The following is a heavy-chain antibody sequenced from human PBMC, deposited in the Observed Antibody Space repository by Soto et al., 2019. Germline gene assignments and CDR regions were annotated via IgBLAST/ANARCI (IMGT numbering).Heavy chain of an antibody. CDR1: GGSISSYY. J-gene: IGHJ4*02. V-gene: IGHV4-59*01. CDR3: AKDPGSIVDY. Sequence: PSETLSLTCTVSGGSISSYYWSWIRQPPGKGLEWIGYIYYSGSTNYNPSLKSRVTISVDTSKNQFSLKLSSVTAADTSVYYCAKDPGSIVDYWGQGALVTVSS. D-gene: IGHD1-26*01. CDR2: IYYSGST.